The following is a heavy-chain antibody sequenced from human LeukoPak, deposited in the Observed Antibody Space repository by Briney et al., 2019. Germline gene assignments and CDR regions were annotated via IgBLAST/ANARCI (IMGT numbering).Heavy chain of an antibody. V-gene: IGHV1-2*02. J-gene: IGHJ4*02. CDR3: ARDMNYYDSSGIDY. CDR2: INPNSGGI. Sequence: ASVKVSCRASGYTFTSYYMHWVRQAPGQGLEWMGWINPNSGGINYAQKFQGRVTMTRDTSISTAYMELSRLRSDDTAVYYCARDMNYYDSSGIDYWGQGTLVTVSS. CDR1: GYTFTSYY. D-gene: IGHD3-22*01.